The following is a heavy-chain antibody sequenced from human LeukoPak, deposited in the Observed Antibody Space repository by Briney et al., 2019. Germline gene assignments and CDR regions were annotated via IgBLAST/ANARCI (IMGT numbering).Heavy chain of an antibody. V-gene: IGHV1-46*01. D-gene: IGHD1-14*01. CDR1: GYTFTSYY. CDR2: INPSGGST. Sequence: GRSLRLSCAASGYTFTSYYMHWVRQAPGQGLEWMGIINPSGGSTSYAQKFQGRVTMTRDTSTSTVYMELSSLRSEDTAVYYCARGANQAKPFDYWGQGTLVTVSS. J-gene: IGHJ4*02. CDR3: ARGANQAKPFDY.